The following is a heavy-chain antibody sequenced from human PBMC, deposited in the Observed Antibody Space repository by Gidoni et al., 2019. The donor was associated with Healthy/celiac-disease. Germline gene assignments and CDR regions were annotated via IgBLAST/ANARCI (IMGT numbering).Heavy chain of an antibody. V-gene: IGHV3-30*18. CDR3: AKEPRGVTTEG. D-gene: IGHD4-17*01. CDR2: ISYDGSNK. J-gene: IGHJ4*02. Sequence: VAVISYDGSNKYYAHSVKGRFTISRDNSKNTLYLQMNSLRAEDTAVYYCAKEPRGVTTEGWGQGTLVTVSS.